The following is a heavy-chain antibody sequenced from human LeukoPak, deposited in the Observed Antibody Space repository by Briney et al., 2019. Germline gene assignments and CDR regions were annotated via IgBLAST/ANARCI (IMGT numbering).Heavy chain of an antibody. CDR1: VFTFSSYW. Sequence: PGGSLRLSCAASVFTFSSYWMHWVRQAPGKGLMWVSRIKSDGSETSYADSVKGRFTISRDNARNTLYLQMNSLRPEATAIYYCASDRVFYGLDVWGQGTTVTVSS. V-gene: IGHV3-74*01. CDR2: IKSDGSET. J-gene: IGHJ6*02. CDR3: ASDRVFYGLDV.